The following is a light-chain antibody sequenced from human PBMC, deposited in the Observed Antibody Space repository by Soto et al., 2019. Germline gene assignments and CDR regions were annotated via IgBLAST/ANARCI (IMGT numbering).Light chain of an antibody. Sequence: QSVLTQPRSVSASPGQSVTISCTGTSSDVGGYNYVSWYQQYPSKAPKLMIYDVTKRPSGVPDRFSGSKSGNTASLTISGLQAGDEADYYCCSYAGGYTYVFGTGTKVTVL. CDR3: CSYAGGYTYV. CDR2: DVT. V-gene: IGLV2-11*01. J-gene: IGLJ1*01. CDR1: SSDVGGYNY.